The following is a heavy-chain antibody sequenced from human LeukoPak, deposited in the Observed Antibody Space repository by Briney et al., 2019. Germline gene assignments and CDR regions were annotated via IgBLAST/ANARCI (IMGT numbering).Heavy chain of an antibody. J-gene: IGHJ5*02. Sequence: SETLSLTCAVYGGSFSGYYRSWIRQPPGKGLEWIGEINHSGSTNYNPSLKSRVTISVDTSKNQFSLKLSSVTAADTAVYYCARGKGYFDWLQRDNWFDPWGQGTLVTVSS. D-gene: IGHD3-9*01. CDR1: GGSFSGYY. CDR3: ARGKGYFDWLQRDNWFDP. CDR2: INHSGST. V-gene: IGHV4-34*01.